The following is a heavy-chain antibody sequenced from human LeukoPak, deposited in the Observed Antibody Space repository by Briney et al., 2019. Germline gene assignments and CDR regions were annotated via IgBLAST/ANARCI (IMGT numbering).Heavy chain of an antibody. CDR1: GYSFTSYW. CDR2: IYPGDSET. V-gene: IGHV5-51*01. CDR3: AGRGTREAFDI. J-gene: IGHJ3*02. Sequence: GESLKISCKGSGYSFTSYWIGWVRQMPGKGLEWMGIIYPGDSETRYRPSFQGQVTMSADKSISTAYLQWSSLKASDTAMYYCAGRGTREAFDIWGQGTMVTVSS. D-gene: IGHD1-1*01.